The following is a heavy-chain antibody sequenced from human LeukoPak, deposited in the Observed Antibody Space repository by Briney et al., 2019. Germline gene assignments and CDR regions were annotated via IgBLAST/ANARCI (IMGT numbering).Heavy chain of an antibody. CDR2: ISYDGSNK. CDR1: GFTFSSYG. CDR3: AKDPTAGWGYGGNRHYFDY. V-gene: IGHV3-30*18. J-gene: IGHJ4*02. D-gene: IGHD4-23*01. Sequence: PGGSLRLSCAASGFTFSSYGMHWVRQAPGKGLEWVAVISYDGSNKYYADSVKGRFTISRDNSKNTLYLQMNSLGAEDTAVYYCAKDPTAGWGYGGNRHYFDYWGQGTLVTVSS.